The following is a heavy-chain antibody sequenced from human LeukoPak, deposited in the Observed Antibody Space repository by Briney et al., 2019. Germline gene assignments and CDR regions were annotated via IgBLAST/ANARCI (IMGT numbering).Heavy chain of an antibody. D-gene: IGHD5-24*01. CDR1: GFMFDDYA. J-gene: IGHJ4*02. V-gene: IGHV3-43*02. CDR2: ISGDGVSS. Sequence: GGSLRLSCAASGFMFDDYAMHWVRQVPGRGLEWVSLISGDGVSSFYADSVRGRFTISRDNNNNSLSLQMHSLTAEDTAFYYCAREQFSHTSNYFDYWGQGTLVTVSS. CDR3: AREQFSHTSNYFDY.